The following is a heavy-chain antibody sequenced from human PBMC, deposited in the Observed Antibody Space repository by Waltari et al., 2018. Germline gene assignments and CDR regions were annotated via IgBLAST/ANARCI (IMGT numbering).Heavy chain of an antibody. V-gene: IGHV4-31*03. CDR2: IYDSGST. J-gene: IGHJ4*02. CDR1: GGSISSGGYY. Sequence: QVQLQESGPGLVKPSQTLSLTCTVSGGSISSGGYYWSWIRQHPGKGLEWSGYIYDSGSTDYNPSLKSRVTISVDTSKNQFSLKLSSVTAADTAVYYCARRGYSYDFDYWGQGTLVTVSS. CDR3: ARRGYSYDFDY. D-gene: IGHD5-18*01.